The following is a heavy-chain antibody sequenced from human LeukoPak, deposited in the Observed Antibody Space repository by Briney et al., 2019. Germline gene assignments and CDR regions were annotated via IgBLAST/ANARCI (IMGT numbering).Heavy chain of an antibody. V-gene: IGHV4-30-4*01. CDR1: GGSISSGDYY. J-gene: IGHJ4*02. Sequence: PSETLSLTCTVPGGSISSGDYYWGWIRQPPGKGLEWLVYIDDSGGTYYNPYLKIRVTISVDTSKNQFSLKLSSVTAADTAVYYCARALPSYCGGDCSRRAFDYWGQGTLVTGSS. CDR3: ARALPSYCGGDCSRRAFDY. D-gene: IGHD2-21*02. CDR2: IDDSGGT.